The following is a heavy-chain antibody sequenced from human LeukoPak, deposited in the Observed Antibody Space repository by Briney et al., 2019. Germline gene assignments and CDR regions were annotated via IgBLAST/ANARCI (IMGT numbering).Heavy chain of an antibody. J-gene: IGHJ4*02. CDR2: IYYSGST. CDR1: GGSISSYY. CDR3: ARGGDDYVWGSYREFDY. Sequence: SETLSLTCTVSGGSISSYYWSWIRQPPGKGLEWIGYIYYSGSTNYNPSLKSRVTISVDTSKNQFSLKLSSVTAADTAVYYCARGGDDYVWGSYREFDYWGQGTLVTVSS. V-gene: IGHV4-59*12. D-gene: IGHD3-16*02.